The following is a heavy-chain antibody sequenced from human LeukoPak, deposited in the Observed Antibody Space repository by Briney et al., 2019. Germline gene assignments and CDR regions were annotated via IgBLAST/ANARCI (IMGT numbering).Heavy chain of an antibody. J-gene: IGHJ4*02. Sequence: GESPKISCKGSGYSFTSYWIGWVRQMHGKGLECMGIIYPGDSDTRYSPSFQGQVTISADKSISTAYLQWSSLKASDTAMYYCARQHSSGWYYFDYWGQGTLVTVSS. CDR1: GYSFTSYW. D-gene: IGHD6-19*01. CDR2: IYPGDSDT. V-gene: IGHV5-51*01. CDR3: ARQHSSGWYYFDY.